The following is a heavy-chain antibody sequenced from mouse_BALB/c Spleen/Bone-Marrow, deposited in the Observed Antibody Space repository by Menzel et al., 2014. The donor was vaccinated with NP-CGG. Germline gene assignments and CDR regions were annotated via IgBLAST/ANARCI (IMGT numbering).Heavy chain of an antibody. Sequence: SGPELVKPGASVKISCKTSGYTFTEYTMHWVTQSQGKSLEWIGGINPNNGGTSYNQKFKGKATLTVDKSSSTAYMELRSLTSEDSAVYYCARRYYGPYVMDNWGQGTSVTVSS. CDR1: GYTFTEYT. CDR2: INPNNGGT. V-gene: IGHV1-18*01. D-gene: IGHD1-2*01. J-gene: IGHJ4*01. CDR3: ARRYYGPYVMDN.